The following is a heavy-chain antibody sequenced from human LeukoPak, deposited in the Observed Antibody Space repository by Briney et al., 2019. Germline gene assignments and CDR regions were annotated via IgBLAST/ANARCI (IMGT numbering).Heavy chain of an antibody. D-gene: IGHD6-13*01. CDR1: GDSISSGHG. CDR2: VYHTGST. J-gene: IGHJ4*02. V-gene: IGHV4-4*02. CDR3: TRDRYSLSN. Sequence: PSETLSLTCAVSGDSISSGHGWSWVRLPPGEGLEWIGEVYHTGSTNYNPSLKSRVTISVDISKNQFSLNLNSVTAADTAVYYCTRDRYSLSNWSPGTLVTVAS.